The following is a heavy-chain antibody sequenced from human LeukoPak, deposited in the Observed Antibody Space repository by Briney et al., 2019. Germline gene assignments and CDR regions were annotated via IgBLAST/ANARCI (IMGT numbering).Heavy chain of an antibody. CDR1: GYTFTGYY. V-gene: IGHV1-2*02. CDR2: INPNSGGT. D-gene: IGHD3-10*01. CDR3: GRDMVRGVTNFDY. Sequence: ASVKVSCKASGYTFTGYYMHWVRQAPGQGLEWMGWINPNSGGTNYAQKFQGRVTMTRDTSISTAYMELSRLRSDDTAVYYCGRDMVRGVTNFDYWGQGTLVTVSS. J-gene: IGHJ4*02.